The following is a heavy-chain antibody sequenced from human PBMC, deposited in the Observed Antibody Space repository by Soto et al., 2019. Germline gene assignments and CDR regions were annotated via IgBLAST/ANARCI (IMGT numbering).Heavy chain of an antibody. J-gene: IGHJ4*02. Sequence: SETLSLTCTVSGGSISSSSYYWGWIRQPPGKGLEWIGSIYYRENTYYNPSLKSRVTISVDTSKNQFSLKLSSVTAADTAVYYCARGLTAKGYSYGYGYFAYWGQGTLVTVSS. CDR1: GGSISSSSYY. D-gene: IGHD5-18*01. CDR2: IYYRENT. CDR3: ARGLTAKGYSYGYGYFAY. V-gene: IGHV4-39*01.